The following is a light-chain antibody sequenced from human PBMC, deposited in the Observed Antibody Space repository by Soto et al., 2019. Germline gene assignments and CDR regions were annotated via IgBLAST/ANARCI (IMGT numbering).Light chain of an antibody. V-gene: IGKV3-15*01. Sequence: EIVMTQSPATLSVSPGERATLSCRASQSVSSNLAWYQQKPGQAPRLLIYGASTRATGIPARFSGSGSGTEFTLTISSLQSENFAVYYCQQYNNWPPVAFGQRTKVDIK. CDR1: QSVSSN. CDR2: GAS. CDR3: QQYNNWPPVA. J-gene: IGKJ1*01.